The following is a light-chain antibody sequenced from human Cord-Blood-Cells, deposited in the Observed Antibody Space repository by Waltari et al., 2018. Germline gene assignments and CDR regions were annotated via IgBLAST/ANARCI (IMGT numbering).Light chain of an antibody. V-gene: IGLV2-14*01. CDR3: SSYTSSSTYV. J-gene: IGLJ1*01. CDR1: SSDVGGYNY. CDR2: EVS. Sequence: QSALTQPASVSGSPGQSITISCTGTSSDVGGYNYVSWYQQHPGKAPKLMIYEVSNRPSGVSNRFSGSKPGHTASLTISGLQAEDEADYYCSSYTSSSTYVFGTGTKVTVL.